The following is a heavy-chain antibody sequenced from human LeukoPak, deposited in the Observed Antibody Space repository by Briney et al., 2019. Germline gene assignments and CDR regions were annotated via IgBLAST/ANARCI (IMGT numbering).Heavy chain of an antibody. CDR3: TRAEDYYYDSSGYYAPFDY. D-gene: IGHD3-22*01. J-gene: IGHJ4*02. CDR2: INPSGGST. CDR1: GYTFTRYY. V-gene: IGHV1-46*01. Sequence: GASVKVSCKASGYTFTRYYMHWVRQAPGQGLEWMGIINPSGGSTSYAQKFQGRVTMTRDTSTSTVYMELSSLRSEDTAVYYCTRAEDYYYDSSGYYAPFDYWGQGALVTVSS.